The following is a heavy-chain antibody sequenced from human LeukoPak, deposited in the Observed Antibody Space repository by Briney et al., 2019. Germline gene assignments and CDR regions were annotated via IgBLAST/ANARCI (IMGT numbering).Heavy chain of an antibody. CDR2: ISYDGSNK. CDR1: GFTFSSYG. Sequence: GGSLRLSCAASGFTFSSYGMPWVRQAPGKGLEWVAVISYDGSNKYYADSVEGRFTISRDNSKNTLYMKMNSLRAEDTAVYYCVAGLRYFDWLLGGNDAFDIWGQGTMVTVSS. D-gene: IGHD3-9*01. CDR3: VAGLRYFDWLLGGNDAFDI. J-gene: IGHJ3*02. V-gene: IGHV3-30*03.